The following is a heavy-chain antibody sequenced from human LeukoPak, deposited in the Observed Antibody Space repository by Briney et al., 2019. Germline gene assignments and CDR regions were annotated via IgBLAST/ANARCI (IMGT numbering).Heavy chain of an antibody. CDR2: IGTAGDT. CDR3: ARGGPGYYLDY. J-gene: IGHJ4*02. V-gene: IGHV3-13*01. Sequence: GGSLRLSCAASGFTFSSHDMHWVRQATGKGLEWVSTIGTAGDTYYPGSVKGRFTISRENAKNSLYLQMNILKAGDAAVYYCARGGPGYYLDYCGQGTLVTVSP. CDR1: GFTFSSHD.